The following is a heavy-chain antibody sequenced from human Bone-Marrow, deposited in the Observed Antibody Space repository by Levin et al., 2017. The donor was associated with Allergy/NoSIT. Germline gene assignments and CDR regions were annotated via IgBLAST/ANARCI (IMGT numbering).Heavy chain of an antibody. V-gene: IGHV3-7*01. Sequence: HAGGSLRLSCAASGFIFRSYWMSWVRQAPGRGLEWVANIKQDGSDKYYVASVEGRFSISRDNAKNSVYLQMSSLRAEDTAVYYCARDTFGTFGYWGQGTLVTVSS. CDR1: GFIFRSYW. J-gene: IGHJ4*02. CDR2: IKQDGSDK. D-gene: IGHD3-16*01. CDR3: ARDTFGTFGY.